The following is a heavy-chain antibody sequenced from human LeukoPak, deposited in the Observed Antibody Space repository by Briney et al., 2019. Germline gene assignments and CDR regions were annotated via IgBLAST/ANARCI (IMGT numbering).Heavy chain of an antibody. CDR1: GFTFSNYY. D-gene: IGHD1-14*01. V-gene: IGHV3-11*01. CDR2: ISSSGSTI. CDR3: ARAEYTYYVMDV. J-gene: IGHJ6*02. Sequence: GGSLRLSCAASGFTFSNYYMSWIRQAPGKGLEWVSYISSSGSTIYYADSVKGRFTISRDNAKNSLYLQMNSLRAEDTAVYYCARAEYTYYVMDVWGQGTTVTVSS.